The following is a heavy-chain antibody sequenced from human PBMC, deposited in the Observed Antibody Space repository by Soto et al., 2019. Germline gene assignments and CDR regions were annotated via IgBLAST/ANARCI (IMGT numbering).Heavy chain of an antibody. CDR3: ACLRGKRGSTIDY. J-gene: IGHJ4*02. V-gene: IGHV4-59*01. D-gene: IGHD2-15*01. CDR1: GDSTSNYY. Sequence: SETLSLTCIISGDSTSNYYWSWIRQSPGKGLEWIGYISYSGNTNYNPSLKSRVTISVDTSKDQLSLKVTSVTAADTAMYYCACLRGKRGSTIDYWGQGTPVTV. CDR2: ISYSGNT.